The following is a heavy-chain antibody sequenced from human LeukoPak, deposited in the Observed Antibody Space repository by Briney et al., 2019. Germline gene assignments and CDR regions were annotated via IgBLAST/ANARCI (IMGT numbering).Heavy chain of an antibody. D-gene: IGHD3-10*02. CDR1: GFTFSSYE. Sequence: GGSLRLSCAASGFTFSSYEMNWVRQTPGKGLEWVSSITGSSTYTFYADSVKGRFTISRDNARNSLYLQMNSLRAEDTAVYYCAELGITMIGGVWGKGTTVTISS. CDR2: ITGSSTYT. V-gene: IGHV3-21*01. J-gene: IGHJ6*04. CDR3: AELGITMIGGV.